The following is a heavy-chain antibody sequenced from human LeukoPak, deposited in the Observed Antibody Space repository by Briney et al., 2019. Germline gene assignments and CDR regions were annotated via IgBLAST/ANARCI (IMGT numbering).Heavy chain of an antibody. CDR3: ARAVDSSAFSAFQH. J-gene: IGHJ1*01. CDR1: GGSISSYY. Sequence: SETLSLTCTVSGGSISSYYWSWLRQPPGKGLEWIGSIYHSGATYYNPSLKSRVTISLDTSKNQFSLKLNSVTAADTAVYYCARAVDSSAFSAFQHWGQGTLVTVSS. D-gene: IGHD3-22*01. V-gene: IGHV4-38-2*02. CDR2: IYHSGAT.